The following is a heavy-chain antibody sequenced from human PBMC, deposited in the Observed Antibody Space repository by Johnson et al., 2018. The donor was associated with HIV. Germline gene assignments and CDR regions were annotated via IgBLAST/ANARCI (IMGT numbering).Heavy chain of an antibody. D-gene: IGHD6-19*01. CDR3: AKDEQWLNDAFDI. CDR2: ITGSGGST. CDR1: GFTFSNYA. J-gene: IGHJ3*02. V-gene: IGHV3-23*04. Sequence: VQLVESGGGVVQPGRSLRLSCAASGFTFSNYAMNWVRQAPGKGLEWVSIITGSGGSTYYADSVKGRFTISRDNSENTLYLQMNSLRAEDTAVYYCAKDEQWLNDAFDIWGQGTMVTVSS.